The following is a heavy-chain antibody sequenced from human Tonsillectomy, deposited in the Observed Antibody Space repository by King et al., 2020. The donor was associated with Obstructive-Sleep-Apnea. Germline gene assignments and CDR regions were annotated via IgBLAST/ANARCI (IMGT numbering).Heavy chain of an antibody. Sequence: QLQESGPGLVKPSETLSLTCTVSGGSISSSSYYWGWIRQPPGKGLEWIGSIYYSGSTYYNPSLKSRVTISVDTSKNQFSLKLSSVTAADTAVYYCARAFGYYYDSSGYIFDYWGQGTLVTVSS. J-gene: IGHJ4*02. CDR3: ARAFGYYYDSSGYIFDY. CDR2: IYYSGST. V-gene: IGHV4-39*07. CDR1: GGSISSSSYY. D-gene: IGHD3-22*01.